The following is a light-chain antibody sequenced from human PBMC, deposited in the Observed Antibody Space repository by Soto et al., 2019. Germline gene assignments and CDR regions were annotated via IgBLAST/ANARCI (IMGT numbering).Light chain of an antibody. CDR1: SSDVGGYNY. CDR2: EVS. Sequence: QSALTQPASVSGSPGQSITISCTGTSSDVGGYNYVPWYQQHPGKAPKLIIYEVSNRPSGVSNRFSGSKSGNTASLNISRLQAEDESDYYCSSYRSGSSPFVFGTGTKLTVL. CDR3: SSYRSGSSPFV. V-gene: IGLV2-14*01. J-gene: IGLJ1*01.